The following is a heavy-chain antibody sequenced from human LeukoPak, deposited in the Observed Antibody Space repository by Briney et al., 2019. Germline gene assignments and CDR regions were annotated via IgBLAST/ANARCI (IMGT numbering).Heavy chain of an antibody. J-gene: IGHJ1*01. Sequence: SETLSLTCAVSGGSIRSSSYYWAWIRQPPGKGLEWIMSMYYSGSRYYNWSLRSRITVSADTSKNQFSLKLSSVTAADTAVYYCVSGSSGWLYFQHWGQGTLVTVSS. V-gene: IGHV4-39*07. CDR2: MYYSGSR. CDR3: VSGSSGWLYFQH. CDR1: GGSIRSSSYY. D-gene: IGHD6-19*01.